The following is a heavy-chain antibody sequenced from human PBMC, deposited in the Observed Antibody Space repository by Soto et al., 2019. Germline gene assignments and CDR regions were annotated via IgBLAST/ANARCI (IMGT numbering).Heavy chain of an antibody. V-gene: IGHV3-11*01. D-gene: IGHD6-13*01. J-gene: IGHJ5*02. Sequence: PGGSLRLSCAASGFTFSDYYMSWIRQAPGKGLEWVSYISSSGASIYYADSGKGRLTISRDNVENSLSLQMNSPRAEDTAVYYCVRGGWSSSGGIAASWGQGTLVTVSS. CDR3: VRGGWSSSGGIAAS. CDR2: ISSSGASI. CDR1: GFTFSDYY.